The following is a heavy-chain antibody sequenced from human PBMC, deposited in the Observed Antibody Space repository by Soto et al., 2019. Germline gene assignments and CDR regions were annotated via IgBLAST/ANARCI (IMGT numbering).Heavy chain of an antibody. CDR1: GDSVSSNTAS. CDR3: AKGDNLGPKTGYAFDP. Sequence: SQTLSLTCAISGDSVSSNTASWNWIRQSPSRGLEWLGRTYFRSKWYNDYAVSVKSRIIINPNTSNNQFSLQLNSVTPEDTAVYFCAKGDNLGPKTGYAFDPWGQGIMVTVSS. CDR2: TYFRSKWYN. D-gene: IGHD5-12*01. J-gene: IGHJ5*02. V-gene: IGHV6-1*01.